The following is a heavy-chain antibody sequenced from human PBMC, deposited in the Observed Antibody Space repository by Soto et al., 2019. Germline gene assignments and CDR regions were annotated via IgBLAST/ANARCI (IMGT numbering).Heavy chain of an antibody. J-gene: IGHJ6*02. CDR1: GGSFSGYY. V-gene: IGHV4-34*01. D-gene: IGHD3-10*01. CDR3: VRSGRRITMVRGVGGMDV. CDR2: INHSGST. Sequence: QVQLQQWGAGLLKPSETLSLTCAVYGGSFSGYYWSWIRQPPGKGLEWIGEINHSGSTNDNLSLKCRVAISVDTSKNQFFLKLSSVNAADTAVYYCVRSGRRITMVRGVGGMDVWGQGTTVTVSS.